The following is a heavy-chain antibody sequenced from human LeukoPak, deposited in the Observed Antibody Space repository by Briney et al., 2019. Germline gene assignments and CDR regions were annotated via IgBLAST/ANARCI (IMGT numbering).Heavy chain of an antibody. J-gene: IGHJ6*02. CDR1: GFTFDAYA. Sequence: GGSLRLSCEASGFTFDAYAMHWVRQAPGKGLEWVSLINKDGSATYYADSVKGRFTISRDNSKNSLYLQMNSLRSEDTALYYCATWAFYHSLDVWGQGTTVTLSS. V-gene: IGHV3-43*02. CDR3: ATWAFYHSLDV. D-gene: IGHD1-26*01. CDR2: INKDGSAT.